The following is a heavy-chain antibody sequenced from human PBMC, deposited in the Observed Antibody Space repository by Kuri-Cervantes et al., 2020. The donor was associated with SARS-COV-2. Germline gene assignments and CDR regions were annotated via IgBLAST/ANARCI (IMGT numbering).Heavy chain of an antibody. CDR3: ARQGYCSGGSCYSGAMDV. J-gene: IGHJ6*02. CDR2: IYSGGSST. D-gene: IGHD2-15*01. CDR1: GFTFSSYA. Sequence: GESLKISCAASGFTFSSYAMSWVRQAPGKGLEWVSVIYSGGSSTYYADSVKGRFTISRDNAKKSLYLEMNSLRAEDTAVYYCARQGYCSGGSCYSGAMDVWGQGTTVTVSS. V-gene: IGHV3-23*03.